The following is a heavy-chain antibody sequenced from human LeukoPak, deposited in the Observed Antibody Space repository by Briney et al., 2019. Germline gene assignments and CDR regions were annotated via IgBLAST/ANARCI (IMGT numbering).Heavy chain of an antibody. D-gene: IGHD2-15*01. CDR2: IYYSGST. CDR1: GGSISSGDYY. Sequence: PSETLSLACTVSGGSISSGDYYWSWIRQPPGKGLEWIGYIYYSGSTYYNPSLKSRVTISVDTSKNQFSLKLSSVTAADTAVYYCAGIYCSGGSCYFDYWGQGTLVTVPS. V-gene: IGHV4-30-4*08. J-gene: IGHJ4*02. CDR3: AGIYCSGGSCYFDY.